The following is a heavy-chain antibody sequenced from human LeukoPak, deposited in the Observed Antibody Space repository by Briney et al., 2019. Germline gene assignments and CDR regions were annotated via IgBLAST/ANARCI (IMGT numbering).Heavy chain of an antibody. Sequence: SETLSLTCAVYGGSFSGYYWSWIRQPPGKGLEWIGEINHSGSTNYNPSLKSRVTISVDTSKNQFSLKLSSVTAADTAVYCCARGGGSYPFDYWGQGTLVTVSS. J-gene: IGHJ4*02. CDR1: GGSFSGYY. D-gene: IGHD1-26*01. CDR3: ARGGGSYPFDY. CDR2: INHSGST. V-gene: IGHV4-34*01.